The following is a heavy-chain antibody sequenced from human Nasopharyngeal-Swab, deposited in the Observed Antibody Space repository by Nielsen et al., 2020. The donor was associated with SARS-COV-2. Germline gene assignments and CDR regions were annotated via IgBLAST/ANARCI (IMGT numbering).Heavy chain of an antibody. V-gene: IGHV3-30*03. CDR3: ASSPPGSYEAYFNY. CDR1: GFSFSTSD. CDR2: TSHDESHK. J-gene: IGHJ4*02. D-gene: IGHD1-26*01. Sequence: GESLKISCAASGFSFSTSDMHWVRQAPGKGLEWVAVTSHDESHKYYAGSVHGRFTISRDNSKNALYLEMNSLTPDDTAVYYCASSPPGSYEAYFNYWGQGTLVTVSS.